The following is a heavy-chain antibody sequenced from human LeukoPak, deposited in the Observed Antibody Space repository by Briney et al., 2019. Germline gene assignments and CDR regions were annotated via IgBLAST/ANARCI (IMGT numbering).Heavy chain of an antibody. Sequence: GGSLRLSCVASGFSFSSYWMSWVRQAPGRGLTWVSGISGSGGSTYYADSVKGRFTISRDNPRSTLYLQMSSLRAEDTAVYYCARKLSGYAPFDCWGQGTLVTVSS. V-gene: IGHV3-23*01. CDR2: ISGSGGST. D-gene: IGHD5-12*01. CDR1: GFSFSSYW. J-gene: IGHJ4*02. CDR3: ARKLSGYAPFDC.